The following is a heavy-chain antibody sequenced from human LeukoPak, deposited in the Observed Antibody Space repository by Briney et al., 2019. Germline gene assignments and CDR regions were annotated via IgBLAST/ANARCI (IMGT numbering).Heavy chain of an antibody. CDR1: GFTFSSSA. D-gene: IGHD1-1*01. J-gene: IGHJ4*02. CDR2: ISGSGGSP. CDR3: AKGGNWNGLNYFDY. V-gene: IGHV3-23*01. Sequence: GGSLRLSCAASGFTFSSSAMSWVRQAPGKGLEWVSSISGSGGSPYYADSVKGRFTISRDNSKNTLYLQMNSLRAEDTAVYYCAKGGNWNGLNYFDYWGQGTLVTVSS.